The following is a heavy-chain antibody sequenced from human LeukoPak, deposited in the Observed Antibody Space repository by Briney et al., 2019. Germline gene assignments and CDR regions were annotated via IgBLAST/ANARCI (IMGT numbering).Heavy chain of an antibody. D-gene: IGHD2-2*01. Sequence: ASVKVSCKASGYTFTSYAMHWVRQAPGQRLEWMGWINAGNGNTKYSQKFQGRVTITRDTSASTAYMELSSLRSEDTAVYYCARDPRDYQQLGWYFDYWGQGTLVTVSS. V-gene: IGHV1-3*01. CDR2: INAGNGNT. CDR1: GYTFTSYA. CDR3: ARDPRDYQQLGWYFDY. J-gene: IGHJ4*02.